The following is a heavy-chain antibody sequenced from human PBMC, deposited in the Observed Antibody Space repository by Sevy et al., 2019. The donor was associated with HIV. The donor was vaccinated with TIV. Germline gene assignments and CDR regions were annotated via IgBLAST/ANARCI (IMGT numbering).Heavy chain of an antibody. V-gene: IGHV3-72*01. D-gene: IGHD3-3*01. Sequence: GGSLRLSCAASGLTVSDHYMDWVRQAPGKGLEWVGRTKNKANTYTKEYAESVKGRFTISSDDSGNSMDLQMNSLKTEDTPVYYCVGSNMNYDLDSWGQGTLVTVSS. J-gene: IGHJ4*02. CDR1: GLTVSDHY. CDR3: VGSNMNYDLDS. CDR2: TKNKANTYTK.